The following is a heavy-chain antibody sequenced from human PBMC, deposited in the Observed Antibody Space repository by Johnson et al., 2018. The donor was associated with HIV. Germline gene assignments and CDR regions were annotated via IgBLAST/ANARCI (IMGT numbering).Heavy chain of an antibody. CDR2: LSYDGRNK. Sequence: QMLLVESGGGVVQPGRSLRLSCAASGFTFSSYAMHWVRLAPGKGLAWVAALSYDGRNKYYAYSVKGRFTISRDNSKNTLYLQRNSLRAEDTAVYYCAREGTLGAFDIWGQGTMVTVSS. J-gene: IGHJ3*02. D-gene: IGHD1-1*01. CDR3: AREGTLGAFDI. V-gene: IGHV3-30-3*01. CDR1: GFTFSSYA.